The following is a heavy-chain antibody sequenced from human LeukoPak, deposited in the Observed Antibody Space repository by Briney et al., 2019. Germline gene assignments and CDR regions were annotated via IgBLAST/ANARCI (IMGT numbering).Heavy chain of an antibody. V-gene: IGHV4-39*01. CDR3: ARLGLLWFGESVNWFDP. D-gene: IGHD3-10*01. Sequence: SETLSLTCTVSGGSISSSSYYWGWIRQPPGKGLEWIGSIYYSGSTYYNPSLKSRVTISVDTSKNQFSLKLSSVTAADTAVYYCARLGLLWFGESVNWFDPWGQGTLVTVSS. J-gene: IGHJ5*02. CDR1: GGSISSSSYY. CDR2: IYYSGST.